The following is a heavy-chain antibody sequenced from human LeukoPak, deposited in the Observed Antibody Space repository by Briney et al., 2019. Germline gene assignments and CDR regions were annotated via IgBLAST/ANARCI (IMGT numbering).Heavy chain of an antibody. CDR2: IIPIFGTA. Sequence: GASVKVSCKASGGTFSSYAISWVRQAPGQGLEWMGGIIPIFGTANYAQKFQGRVTLTTDESTSTAYMELSSLRSEDTAVYYCARRSDSSGYYLSDAFDIWGQGTMVTVSS. CDR3: ARRSDSSGYYLSDAFDI. V-gene: IGHV1-69*05. J-gene: IGHJ3*02. D-gene: IGHD3-22*01. CDR1: GGTFSSYA.